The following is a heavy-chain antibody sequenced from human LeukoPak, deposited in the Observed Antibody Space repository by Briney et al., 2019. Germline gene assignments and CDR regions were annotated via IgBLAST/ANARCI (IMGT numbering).Heavy chain of an antibody. J-gene: IGHJ4*02. D-gene: IGHD6-13*01. V-gene: IGHV4-39*07. CDR2: NYYSWIT. CDR1: GGSISSSSYY. Sequence: SEALSLTCTVSGGSISSSSYYRGGLRQPPGKGVEWIGSNYYSWITYYNPSLKSRVTISVDKSKNHVSLKLSSVTAADTAVYYCARDYGIAETPPGPLFDYWGQETLVTVSS. CDR3: ARDYGIAETPPGPLFDY.